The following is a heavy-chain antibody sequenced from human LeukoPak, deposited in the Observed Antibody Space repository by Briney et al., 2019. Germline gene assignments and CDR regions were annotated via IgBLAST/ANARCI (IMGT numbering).Heavy chain of an antibody. D-gene: IGHD2-2*01. Sequence: ASVKVSCKASGYTFTSYYMHWVRQAPGQGLEWMGIINPSGGSTSYAQKFQGRVTMTRDTSTSTVYMELSSLRSEDTAVYYCARGPSPAASVNWFDPWGQGTLVTVSS. J-gene: IGHJ5*02. CDR1: GYTFTSYY. CDR3: ARGPSPAASVNWFDP. V-gene: IGHV1-46*01. CDR2: INPSGGST.